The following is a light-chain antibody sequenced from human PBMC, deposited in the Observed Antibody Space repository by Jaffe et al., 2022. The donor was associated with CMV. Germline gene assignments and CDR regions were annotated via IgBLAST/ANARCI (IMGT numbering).Light chain of an antibody. CDR2: YSS. J-gene: IGKJ2*01. Sequence: DIVMTQSPESLAVSLGERATINCKSSQSLLYAAKNKNYLAWYQQKPGQPPKLLLYYSSTRESGVPDRFSGSGSGTDFTLTISSLQAEDVAVYYCQQYYSTPLTFGQGTNLEIK. CDR1: QSLLYAAKNKNY. CDR3: QQYYSTPLT. V-gene: IGKV4-1*01.